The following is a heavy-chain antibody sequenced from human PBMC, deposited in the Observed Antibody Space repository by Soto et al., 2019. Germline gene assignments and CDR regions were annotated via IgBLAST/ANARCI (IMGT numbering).Heavy chain of an antibody. CDR1: GFTFSSYS. V-gene: IGHV3-48*02. CDR3: ARGGSSSDNGMDV. Sequence: EVQLVESGGGLVQPGGSLRLSCAASGFTFSSYSMNWVRQAPGKGLEWVSYISSGSITIYYADSVKGRFTISRDNAKNSLYLQMNSLRDEDTAVYYCARGGSSSDNGMDVWGQGTTGTVSS. J-gene: IGHJ6*02. D-gene: IGHD6-6*01. CDR2: ISSGSITI.